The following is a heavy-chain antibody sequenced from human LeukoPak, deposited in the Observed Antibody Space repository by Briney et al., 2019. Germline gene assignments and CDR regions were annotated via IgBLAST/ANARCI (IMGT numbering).Heavy chain of an antibody. CDR2: FIPIFGTA. Sequence: SVNVSCKAFGGTDSSYVISWLGQSPGQEREWMGGFIPIFGTANYAQKFQGRVTITADESTSTAYMELSSLRSEDTAVYYCARDLGYCTNGVCHTRFDYWGQGTLVAVSS. CDR3: ARDLGYCTNGVCHTRFDY. V-gene: IGHV1-69*01. D-gene: IGHD2-8*01. CDR1: GGTDSSYV. J-gene: IGHJ4*02.